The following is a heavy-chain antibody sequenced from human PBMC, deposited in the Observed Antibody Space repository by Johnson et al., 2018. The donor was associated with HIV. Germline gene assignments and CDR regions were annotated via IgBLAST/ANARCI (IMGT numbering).Heavy chain of an antibody. D-gene: IGHD1-26*01. CDR2: IKYDGSDK. CDR3: ARELNSGNYDPWFERWESGAFDV. CDR1: GFTFDDYG. Sequence: VQLVESGGGVVQPGRSLRLSCVASGFTFDDYGMSWVRQAPGKGLEWVASIKYDGSDKYYVDAVKGRLIISRDNVNNSVYLQMNSLRGEDTAVYYCARELNSGNYDPWFERWESGAFDVWGQGTLVTVSS. J-gene: IGHJ3*01. V-gene: IGHV3-7*05.